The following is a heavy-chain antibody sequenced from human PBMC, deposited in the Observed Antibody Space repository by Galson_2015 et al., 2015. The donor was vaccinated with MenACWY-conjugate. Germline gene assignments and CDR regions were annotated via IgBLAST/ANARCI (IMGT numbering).Heavy chain of an antibody. CDR3: AKTRGASFYFDS. V-gene: IGHV3-74*01. D-gene: IGHD1-26*01. J-gene: IGHJ4*02. Sequence: SLRLSCGAPGFIFNTYWMHWVRQAPGKGLVWVSRINPGGSSTTYADSVKDRFTISRDNAKNTLYLQMNSLRPEDTAVFYCAKTRGASFYFDSWGQGTLVTVSS. CDR2: INPGGSST. CDR1: GFIFNTYW.